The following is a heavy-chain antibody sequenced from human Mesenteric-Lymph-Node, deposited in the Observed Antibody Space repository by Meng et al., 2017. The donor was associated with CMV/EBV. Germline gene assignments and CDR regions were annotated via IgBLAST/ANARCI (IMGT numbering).Heavy chain of an antibody. J-gene: IGHJ4*02. D-gene: IGHD5-12*01. CDR1: GGSISSYY. Sequence: SETLSLTCTVSGGSISSYYWSWIRQPPGKGLEWIGYIYYSGSTNYNPSLKSRVTISVDTSKNQFSLKLSSVTAADTAVYYCARSVDRLGLDYWGQGTLVTVSS. V-gene: IGHV4-59*01. CDR2: IYYSGST. CDR3: ARSVDRLGLDY.